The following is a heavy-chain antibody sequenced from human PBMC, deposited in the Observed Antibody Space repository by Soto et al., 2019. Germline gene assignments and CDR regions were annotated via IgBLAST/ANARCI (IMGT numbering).Heavy chain of an antibody. J-gene: IGHJ4*02. CDR2: IYHSGST. CDR1: GYSISSGYY. Sequence: SETRSLTCTVSGYSISSGYYWGWIRQPPGKGLEWIGSIYHSGSTYYNPSLKSRVTISVDTSKNQFSLKLSSVTAADTAVYYCARGAMAVDYWGQGTLVTVSS. D-gene: IGHD5-18*01. V-gene: IGHV4-38-2*02. CDR3: ARGAMAVDY.